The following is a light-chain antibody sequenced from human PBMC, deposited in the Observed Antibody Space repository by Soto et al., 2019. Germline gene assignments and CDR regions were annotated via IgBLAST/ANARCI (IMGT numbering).Light chain of an antibody. CDR3: QQYNTWPRT. CDR1: QGLTTK. Sequence: EMVMTQAPATLSVSPGEGATLSCRASQGLTTKLAWYQQKPGQAPRLLIYGASTRATGIPARFSGSGSGTEFTLTISSLQSEDFAVYYCQQYNTWPRTFGQGTKVDIK. CDR2: GAS. V-gene: IGKV3-15*01. J-gene: IGKJ1*01.